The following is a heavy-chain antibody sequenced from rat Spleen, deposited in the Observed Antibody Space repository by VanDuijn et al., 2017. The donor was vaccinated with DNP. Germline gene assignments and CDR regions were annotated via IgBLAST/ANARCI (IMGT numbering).Heavy chain of an antibody. CDR2: INYDGSST. J-gene: IGHJ2*01. D-gene: IGHD3-2*01. Sequence: EVQLVESGGDLVQPGRSLKLSCVASGFTFNNYWMTWIRQVPGKGLQWVASINYDGSSTYYRDSVKGRFTISRDNAKSTLYLQMDSLRSEDTATYYCARPDFWGQGVMVTVSS. CDR3: ARPDF. V-gene: IGHV5-31*01. CDR1: GFTFNNYW.